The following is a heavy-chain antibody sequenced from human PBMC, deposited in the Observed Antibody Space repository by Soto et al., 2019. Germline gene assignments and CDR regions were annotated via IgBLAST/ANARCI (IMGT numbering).Heavy chain of an antibody. D-gene: IGHD5-18*01. Sequence: GASVKVSCKASGYTFTGYYMHWVRQAPGQGLEWMGWINPNSGGTNYAQKFQGRVTMTRDTSISTAYMELSRLRSDDTAVYYCVRSRGYSYGRLFDYWGQGTLVTVSS. J-gene: IGHJ4*02. CDR2: INPNSGGT. V-gene: IGHV1-2*02. CDR3: VRSRGYSYGRLFDY. CDR1: GYTFTGYY.